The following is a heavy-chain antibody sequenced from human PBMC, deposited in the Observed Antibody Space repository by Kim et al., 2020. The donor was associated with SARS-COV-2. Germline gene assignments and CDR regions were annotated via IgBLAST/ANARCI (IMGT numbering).Heavy chain of an antibody. CDR2: IDPDDFHI. Sequence: GESLKISCKGSGYRFTSYWISWVRQMPGKGLEWMGRIDPDDFHINYSTSFQGVVTISADKSISTAYLQWNSLKASDTAMYFCARMLGNLYYNMDVWGQGTPVTVSS. V-gene: IGHV5-10-1*01. CDR1: GYRFTSYW. CDR3: ARMLGNLYYNMDV. J-gene: IGHJ6*02. D-gene: IGHD1-26*01.